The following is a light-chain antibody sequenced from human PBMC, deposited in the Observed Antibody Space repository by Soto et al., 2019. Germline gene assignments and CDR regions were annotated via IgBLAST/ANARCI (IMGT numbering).Light chain of an antibody. CDR3: CSYAGTSAPVV. Sequence: QSALTQPASVSGSPGQSITISCTGTTSDVGSFNHVSWYQHHPGKAPKLMIYEDNKRPSGVSNRFSGSKSGYTASLTISGLQAADEAVYYCCSYAGTSAPVVFGGGTKVTVL. V-gene: IGLV2-23*01. CDR2: EDN. J-gene: IGLJ2*01. CDR1: TSDVGSFNH.